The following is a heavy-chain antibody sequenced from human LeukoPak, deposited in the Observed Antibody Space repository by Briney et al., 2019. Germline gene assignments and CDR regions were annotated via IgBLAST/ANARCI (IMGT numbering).Heavy chain of an antibody. CDR1: GYTFTSYY. Sequence: ASVKVSCKASGYTFTSYYMHWVRQAPGKGLEWMGLINPKGGETRYAQKFQGRVTITRDTSTRTVYMELRRLRYEDTDVYYCERVFLCCLFDPWGQGSLVTVSS. CDR2: INPKGGET. CDR3: ERVFLCCLFDP. V-gene: IGHV1-46*01. J-gene: IGHJ5*02. D-gene: IGHD2-21*01.